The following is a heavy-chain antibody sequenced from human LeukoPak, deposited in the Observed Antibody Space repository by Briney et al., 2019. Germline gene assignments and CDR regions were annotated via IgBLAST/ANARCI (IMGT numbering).Heavy chain of an antibody. CDR2: INHSGST. Sequence: SETLSLTCAVYGGSFSGYYWSWIRQPPGKGLEWIGEINHSGSTNYNPSLKSRVTISVDTSKNQFSLKLSSVTAADTAVYYCARARGDYGDYQYFQHWGQGTLVTVSS. J-gene: IGHJ1*01. V-gene: IGHV4-34*01. CDR1: GGSFSGYY. D-gene: IGHD4-17*01. CDR3: ARARGDYGDYQYFQH.